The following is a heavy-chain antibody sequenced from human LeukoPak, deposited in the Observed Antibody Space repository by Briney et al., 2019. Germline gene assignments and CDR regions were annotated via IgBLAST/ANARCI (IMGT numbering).Heavy chain of an antibody. D-gene: IGHD3-22*01. J-gene: IGHJ3*01. V-gene: IGHV1-8*01. CDR3: ARARGYYYDSSTDSGD. CDR1: GYTFTSYD. CDR2: MNPNSGNT. Sequence: ASVKVSCKASGYTFTSYDINWVRQATGQGLEWMGWMNPNSGNTGYAQKFRGRVTMTRNTSISTAYMELSSLRSEDTAVYYCARARGYYYDSSTDSGDWGQGTMVTVSS.